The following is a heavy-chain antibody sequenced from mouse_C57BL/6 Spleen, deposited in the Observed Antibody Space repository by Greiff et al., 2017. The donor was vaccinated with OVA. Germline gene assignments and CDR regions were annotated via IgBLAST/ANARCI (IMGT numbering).Heavy chain of an antibody. CDR3: AREALSSLDY. Sequence: QVQLQQPGAELVKPGASVKLSCKASGYTFTSYWMHWVKQRPGKGLEWIGMIHPNSGSTNYNEKFKSKATLTVDKSSSTAYMQLSSLTSEDSAVYYCAREALSSLDYWGQGTTLTVSS. V-gene: IGHV1-64*01. CDR1: GYTFTSYW. J-gene: IGHJ2*01. CDR2: IHPNSGST. D-gene: IGHD1-1*01.